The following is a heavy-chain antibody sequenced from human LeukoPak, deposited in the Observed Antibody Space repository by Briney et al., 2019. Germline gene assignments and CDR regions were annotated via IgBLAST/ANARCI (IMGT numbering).Heavy chain of an antibody. Sequence: GGSLRLSCAASGFTFSSYAMSWVRQAPGKGLEWVSAISGSGGSTYYADSVKGRFTISRDNSKNTLYLQMNSPRAEDTAVYYCAKVGGYSSSSGGPFVYWGQGTLVTVSS. D-gene: IGHD6-6*01. CDR3: AKVGGYSSSSGGPFVY. CDR2: ISGSGGST. J-gene: IGHJ4*02. CDR1: GFTFSSYA. V-gene: IGHV3-23*01.